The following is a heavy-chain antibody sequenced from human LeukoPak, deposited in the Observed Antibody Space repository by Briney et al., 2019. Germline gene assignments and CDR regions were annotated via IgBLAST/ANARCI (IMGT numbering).Heavy chain of an antibody. CDR2: ISYDGSNK. D-gene: IGHD3-22*01. CDR1: GFTFSSYG. V-gene: IGHV3-30*18. Sequence: GGSLRLSCAASGFTFSSYGMHWVRQAPGKGLEWVAVISYDGSNKYYADSVKGRFTISRDNSKNTLYLQTNSLRAEDTAVYYCAKDFYDSSGSRYDYWGQGTLVTVSS. J-gene: IGHJ4*02. CDR3: AKDFYDSSGSRYDY.